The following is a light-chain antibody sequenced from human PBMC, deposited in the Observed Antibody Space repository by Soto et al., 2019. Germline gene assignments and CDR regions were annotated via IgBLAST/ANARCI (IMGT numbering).Light chain of an antibody. J-gene: IGKJ2*01. CDR3: QQSFGPPYT. Sequence: DIQMTQSPSSLSASVGDRVTISCRASQSLGRRLTWYQQKPGEAPKLLIYETSNLQNGVPSRFSGSRSETDFTLTINSLQPEDFETYYCQQSFGPPYTFGQGTKLE. V-gene: IGKV1-39*01. CDR2: ETS. CDR1: QSLGRR.